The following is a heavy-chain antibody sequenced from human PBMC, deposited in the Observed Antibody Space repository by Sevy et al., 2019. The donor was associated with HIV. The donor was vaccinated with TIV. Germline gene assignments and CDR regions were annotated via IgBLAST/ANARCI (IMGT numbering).Heavy chain of an antibody. CDR1: GFSFSNYA. CDR2: IWNDGNDK. J-gene: IGHJ4*02. D-gene: IGHD5-18*01. Sequence: GGSLRLTCVASGFSFSNYAMHWVRQAPGKGLEWVAVIWNDGNDKSYADSVKGRFTISRDNAKNTLYLQMNSLRAEDTAIYYCATEYNNGYDYWVQGTMVTVSS. V-gene: IGHV3-33*01. CDR3: ATEYNNGYDY.